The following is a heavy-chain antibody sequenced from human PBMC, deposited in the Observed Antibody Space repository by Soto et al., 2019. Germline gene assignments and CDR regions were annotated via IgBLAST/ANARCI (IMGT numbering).Heavy chain of an antibody. J-gene: IGHJ4*02. CDR3: ATQGYCTLPCDY. V-gene: IGHV3-23*01. CDR1: GFTFSSYA. Sequence: EVQLLESGGGLVQPGGSLRLSCAASGFTFSSYAMSWVRQAPGKGLEWVSAITGSGGSTYYADSVKGRFTISRDNSKNTRYLQMSSLRAEDTAVYYCATQGYCTLPCDYWGQGTLVTVSS. CDR2: ITGSGGST. D-gene: IGHD2-8*01.